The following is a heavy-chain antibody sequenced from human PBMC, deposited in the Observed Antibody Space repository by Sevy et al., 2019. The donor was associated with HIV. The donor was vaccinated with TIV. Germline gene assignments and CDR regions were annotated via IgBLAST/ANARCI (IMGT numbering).Heavy chain of an antibody. J-gene: IGHJ4*02. D-gene: IGHD3-10*02. CDR3: ARDVRGEGIRSGDLDY. V-gene: IGHV3-33*01. CDR2: IWNDGSNK. Sequence: GGSLRLSCAASGFTFSSYGMQWVRQAPGKGLEWVAVIWNDGSNKYYADSVKGRFITSRDNSSNTLFLQMNSLRAEDTAVYYCARDVRGEGIRSGDLDYWGQGTLVTVSS. CDR1: GFTFSSYG.